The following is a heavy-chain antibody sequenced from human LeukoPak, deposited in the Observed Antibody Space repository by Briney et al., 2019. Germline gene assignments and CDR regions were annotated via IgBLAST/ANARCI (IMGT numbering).Heavy chain of an antibody. J-gene: IGHJ4*02. CDR1: GYTFTGYY. CDR3: AREYSNTWFDY. V-gene: IGHV1-2*04. Sequence: ASVKVSCKASGYTFTGYYMHWVRQAPGQGLEWMGWINPNSGGTNYAQEFQGWVTMTRDTSISTAYMELSRLRSDDTAVYYCAREYSNTWFDYWGQGTLVTVSS. CDR2: INPNSGGT. D-gene: IGHD6-13*01.